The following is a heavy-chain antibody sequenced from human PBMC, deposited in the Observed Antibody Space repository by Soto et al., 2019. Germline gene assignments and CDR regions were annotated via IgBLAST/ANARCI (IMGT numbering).Heavy chain of an antibody. D-gene: IGHD3-3*01. CDR1: GGSVSSGSYY. CDR2: IYYSGST. CDR3: ASALRFLEWLFWPS. J-gene: IGHJ5*02. Sequence: SETLSLTCTVSGGSVSSGSYYWSWIRQPPGKGLEWIGYIYYSGSTNYNPSLKSRVTISVDTSKNQFSLKLSSLRSEDTAVYYCASALRFLEWLFWPSWGQGTLVTVSS. V-gene: IGHV4-61*01.